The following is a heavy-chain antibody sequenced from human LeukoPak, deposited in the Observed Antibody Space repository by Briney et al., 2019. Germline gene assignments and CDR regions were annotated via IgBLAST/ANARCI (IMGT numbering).Heavy chain of an antibody. CDR1: GFTFSSYG. D-gene: IGHD5-18*01. CDR3: TTDRGYSST. V-gene: IGHV3-30*02. CDR2: IWYDGSNK. Sequence: GRSLRLSCAASGFTFSSYGMHWVRQAPGKGLEWVAFIWYDGSNKYYADSVKGRFTISRDNSKNTLYLQMNSLRAEDTAVYYCTTDRGYSSTWGQGTLVTVSS. J-gene: IGHJ4*02.